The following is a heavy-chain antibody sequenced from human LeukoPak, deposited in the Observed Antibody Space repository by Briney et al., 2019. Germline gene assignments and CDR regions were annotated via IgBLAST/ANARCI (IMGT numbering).Heavy chain of an antibody. Sequence: EGSLRLSCAASGFTFRNYAMYWVRQAPGKGLEWVSAISSSDANTYYADSVKGRFTISRDNSKNTLYLQMNSLRAEDTALYYCAIREPIGYWGQGTLVTVSS. V-gene: IGHV3-23*01. J-gene: IGHJ4*02. D-gene: IGHD1-14*01. CDR1: GFTFRNYA. CDR2: ISSSDANT. CDR3: AIREPIGY.